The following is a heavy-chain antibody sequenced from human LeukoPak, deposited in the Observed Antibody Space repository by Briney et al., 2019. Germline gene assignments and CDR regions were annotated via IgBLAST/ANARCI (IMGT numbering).Heavy chain of an antibody. D-gene: IGHD3-22*01. CDR2: IYYSGST. Sequence: SETLSLTCTVSGGSISSSSYYWSWIRQPPGKGLEWIGYIYYSGSTNYNPSLKSRVTISVDTSKNQFSLKLSSVTAADTAVYYCARGRRNYYDSSGFGYWGQGTLVTVSS. CDR1: GGSISSSSYY. V-gene: IGHV4-61*01. CDR3: ARGRRNYYDSSGFGY. J-gene: IGHJ4*02.